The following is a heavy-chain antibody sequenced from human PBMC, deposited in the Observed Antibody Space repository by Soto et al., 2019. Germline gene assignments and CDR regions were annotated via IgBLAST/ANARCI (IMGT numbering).Heavy chain of an antibody. V-gene: IGHV1-3*01. Sequence: ASVKVSCKASGYTFTSYGIHWVRQAPGQRLEWIGWINAANGDTKYSPKFQGRVTITRDTSASTAYMELSSLRSEDTAVYYCVRRHVSATGIDWFDPWGQGTLVTVSS. CDR1: GYTFTSYG. J-gene: IGHJ5*02. D-gene: IGHD6-13*01. CDR3: VRRHVSATGIDWFDP. CDR2: INAANGDT.